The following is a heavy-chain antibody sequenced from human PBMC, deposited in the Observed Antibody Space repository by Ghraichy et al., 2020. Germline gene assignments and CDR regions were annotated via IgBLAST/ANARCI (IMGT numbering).Heavy chain of an antibody. CDR2: IYYSGST. CDR3: ARDRPYYFDY. V-gene: IGHV4-59*01. Sequence: ESLNISCTVSXGSISSYYWSWIRQPPGKGLEWIGYIYYSGSTNYNPSLKSRVTISVDTSKNQFSLKLSSVTAADTAVYYCARDRPYYFDYWGQGTLVTVSS. CDR1: XGSISSYY. J-gene: IGHJ4*02.